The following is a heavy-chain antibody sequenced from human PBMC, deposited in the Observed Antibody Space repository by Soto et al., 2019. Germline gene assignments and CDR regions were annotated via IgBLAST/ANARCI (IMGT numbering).Heavy chain of an antibody. V-gene: IGHV3-33*01. CDR2: IWYDGSNK. J-gene: IGHJ6*02. CDR3: ARERGSMTPHGYYYYGMDV. D-gene: IGHD2-15*01. Sequence: GGSLRLSCAASGFTFSSYGMHWVRQAPGKGLEWVAVIWYDGSNKYYADSVKGRFTISRDNSKNTLYLQMNSLRAEDTAVYYCARERGSMTPHGYYYYGMDVWGQGTTVTVSS. CDR1: GFTFSSYG.